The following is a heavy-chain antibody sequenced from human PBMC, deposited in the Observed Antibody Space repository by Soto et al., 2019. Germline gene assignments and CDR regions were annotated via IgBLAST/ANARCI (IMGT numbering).Heavy chain of an antibody. CDR3: ARAVGPFDY. J-gene: IGHJ4*02. CDR1: GFTFSTYG. D-gene: IGHD3-16*01. CDR2: IWYDGSNK. V-gene: IGHV3-33*01. Sequence: QVQLVESGGGVVQPGRSLRLSCAASGFTFSTYGMHWVRQAPGKGLEWVAVIWYDGSNKYYADSVKGRFTISRDNSKDILYLQINSLRAEDTAVYYCARAVGPFDYWGQGTLVTVSS.